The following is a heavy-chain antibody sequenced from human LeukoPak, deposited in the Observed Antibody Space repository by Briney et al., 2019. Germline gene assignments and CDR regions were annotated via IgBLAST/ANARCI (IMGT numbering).Heavy chain of an antibody. CDR1: GYTFTSYY. J-gene: IGHJ6*04. V-gene: IGHV1-46*01. CDR3: TRDLLPSGGMDV. Sequence: EASVKVSCKASGYTFTSYYMHWVRQAPGQGLAWMGIINPSGGSTSYAQKFQGRVTMTRDTSTSTVYMELSSLGSEDTAVYYCTRDLLPSGGMDVWGKGTTVTVSS. D-gene: IGHD3-10*01. CDR2: INPSGGST.